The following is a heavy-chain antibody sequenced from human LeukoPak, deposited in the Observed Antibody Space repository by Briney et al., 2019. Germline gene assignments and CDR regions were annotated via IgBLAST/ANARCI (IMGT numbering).Heavy chain of an antibody. CDR2: INPNSGGT. CDR1: GYTFTGYY. V-gene: IGHV1-2*02. Sequence: ASVKVSCKASGYTFTGYYMHWVRQAPGQGLEWMGWINPNSGGTNYAQKSQGRVTMTRDTSISTAYMELSRLRSDDTAVYYCARGSGYYDSSGYFLFDYWGQGTLVTVSS. J-gene: IGHJ4*02. D-gene: IGHD3-22*01. CDR3: ARGSGYYDSSGYFLFDY.